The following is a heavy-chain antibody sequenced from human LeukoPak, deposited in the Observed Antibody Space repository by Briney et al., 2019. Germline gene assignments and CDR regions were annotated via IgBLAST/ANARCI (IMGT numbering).Heavy chain of an antibody. J-gene: IGHJ5*02. D-gene: IGHD3-22*01. Sequence: GGSLRLSCAASGFSVSSNYMSWVRQAPGKGLEWVSVIYSGGSTYYADSVKGRFTISRDNSKNTLYLQMNSLRAEDTAVYYCARSPWGITMIAEAWGQGTPVTVSS. V-gene: IGHV3-53*01. CDR1: GFSVSSNY. CDR2: IYSGGST. CDR3: ARSPWGITMIAEA.